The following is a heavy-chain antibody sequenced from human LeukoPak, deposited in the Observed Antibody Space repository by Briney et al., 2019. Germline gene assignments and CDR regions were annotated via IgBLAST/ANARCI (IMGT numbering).Heavy chain of an antibody. D-gene: IGHD1/OR15-1a*01. J-gene: IGHJ6*03. Sequence: ASVKVSCKASGYTFTSYGISWVRQAPGQGLEWMGWISAYNGNTNYAQKLQGRVTMTTDTSTSTAYMELRSLRSEDTAVYYCATRGVVSDYYYYYMDVWGKGTTVTISS. CDR2: ISAYNGNT. CDR1: GYTFTSYG. V-gene: IGHV1-18*01. CDR3: ATRGVVSDYYYYYMDV.